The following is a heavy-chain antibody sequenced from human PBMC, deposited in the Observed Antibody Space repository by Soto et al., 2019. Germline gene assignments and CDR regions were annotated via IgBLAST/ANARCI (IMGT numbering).Heavy chain of an antibody. CDR1: GGTFSSYA. Sequence: SVKVSCKASGGTFSSYAISWVRQAPGQGLEWMGGIIPIFGTANYAQKFQGRVTIAAYKSTSTAYMELSSLRSEDTAVYYCAREPPRDPYCSSTSCYTRVNYYYYYGMDVWGQGTTVTVSS. D-gene: IGHD2-2*02. J-gene: IGHJ6*02. V-gene: IGHV1-69*06. CDR2: IIPIFGTA. CDR3: AREPPRDPYCSSTSCYTRVNYYYYYGMDV.